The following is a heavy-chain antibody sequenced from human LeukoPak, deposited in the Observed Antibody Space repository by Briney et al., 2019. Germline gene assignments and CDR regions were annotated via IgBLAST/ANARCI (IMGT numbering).Heavy chain of an antibody. CDR2: IIPILGIA. J-gene: IGHJ5*02. V-gene: IGHV1-69*04. CDR3: ARDPDNWFDP. Sequence: SVKVSCKASGGTFSSYAISWVRQAPGQGLEWMGRIIPILGIANYAQKFQGRVTITADKSTSTAYMELSSLGSEDTAVYYCARDPDNWFDPWGQGTLVTVSS. CDR1: GGTFSSYA.